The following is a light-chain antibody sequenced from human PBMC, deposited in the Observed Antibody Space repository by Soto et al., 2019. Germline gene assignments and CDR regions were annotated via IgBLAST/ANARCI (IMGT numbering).Light chain of an antibody. V-gene: IGKV3-15*01. Sequence: EVVVTQAPSTLSVSLGQRATLSCRTSQTVSNNLAWYRQKPGQAPSLLIYGISTRATGLPARFSGAGSGTEFTLTINSLQSEDSAVYYCQQYNNWPPTFGQGTKLEIK. CDR2: GIS. CDR1: QTVSNN. CDR3: QQYNNWPPT. J-gene: IGKJ2*01.